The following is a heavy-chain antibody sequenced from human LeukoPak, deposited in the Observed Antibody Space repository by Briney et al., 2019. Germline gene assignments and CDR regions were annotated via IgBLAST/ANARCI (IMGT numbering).Heavy chain of an antibody. CDR3: ARFGYCSSTSCSKPRFVH. CDR1: GGSLSVYY. J-gene: IGHJ1*01. D-gene: IGHD2-2*01. V-gene: IGHV4-34*01. Sequence: SETLSLTCPVYGGSLSVYYWSWIRQSPGKGLEWIGEINHSGSTNFKPSLKTRVTISVDTSKNQFSLTRSSVHTADTAMFYCARFGYCSSTSCSKPRFVHWAQDTGVTVSS. CDR2: INHSGST.